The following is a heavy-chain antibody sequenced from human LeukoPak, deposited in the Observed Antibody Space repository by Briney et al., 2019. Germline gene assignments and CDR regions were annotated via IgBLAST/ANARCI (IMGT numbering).Heavy chain of an antibody. D-gene: IGHD3-22*01. Sequence: AGGSLRLSCAASGFTFSTYWMHWVRQTPGKGLVWVSRINSDESGTSYADSVKGRFTISRDNAKNTLYLQMNSLRAEDTAVYYCTRSTGNYNDSSAYCDYWGQGTLVTVSS. CDR1: GFTFSTYW. CDR2: INSDESGT. CDR3: TRSTGNYNDSSAYCDY. V-gene: IGHV3-74*01. J-gene: IGHJ4*02.